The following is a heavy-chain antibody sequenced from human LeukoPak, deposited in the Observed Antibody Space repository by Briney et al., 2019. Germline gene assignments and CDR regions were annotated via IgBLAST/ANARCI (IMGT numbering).Heavy chain of an antibody. CDR1: GFTFSSYS. CDR3: AGEPGGFGY. Sequence: GGSLRLSCAASGFTFSSYSMNWVRQAPGKGLEWLSSISGSGSYIYYIDSVKGRFTISRDNAKNSLYLQMNSLRAEDTAVYYCAGEPGGFGYWGQGTLVTVSS. CDR2: ISGSGSYI. J-gene: IGHJ4*02. V-gene: IGHV3-21*01. D-gene: IGHD1-26*01.